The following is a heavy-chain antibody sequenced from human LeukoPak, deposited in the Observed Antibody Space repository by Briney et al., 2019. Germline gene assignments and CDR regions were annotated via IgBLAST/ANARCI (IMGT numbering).Heavy chain of an antibody. D-gene: IGHD1-1*01. V-gene: IGHV4-59*03. J-gene: IGHJ4*02. Sequence: WETLSLTCTVSGGPLSAYYWTWIRQPPGKGLEWIGYIYDNGNTNYNPSLKSRVTISVDTSKNQFSLKLSSVTAADTAVYYCATGETGSTLGGYWGQGTLVTVSS. CDR3: ATGETGSTLGGY. CDR1: GGPLSAYY. CDR2: IYDNGNT.